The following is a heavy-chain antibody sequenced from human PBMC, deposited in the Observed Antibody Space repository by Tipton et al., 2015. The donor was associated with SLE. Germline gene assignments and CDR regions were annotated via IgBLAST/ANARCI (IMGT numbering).Heavy chain of an antibody. CDR2: IYPGDSDT. CDR1: GYTFANFW. Sequence: QLVQSGAEVKKPGESLKISCRVSGYTFANFWISWVRQTPGKGLEWMGIIYPGDSDTRYSPSFKGQVTISADKSISTAYLQWRSLKASDAAMYYCARPGAYNWKGILDYWGQGTLVTVSS. CDR3: ARPGAYNWKGILDY. J-gene: IGHJ4*02. V-gene: IGHV5-51*01. D-gene: IGHD1-20*01.